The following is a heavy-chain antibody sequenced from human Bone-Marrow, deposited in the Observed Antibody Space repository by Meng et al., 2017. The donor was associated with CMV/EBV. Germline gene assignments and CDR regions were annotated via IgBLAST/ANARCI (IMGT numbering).Heavy chain of an antibody. D-gene: IGHD2-2*02. J-gene: IGHJ6*02. CDR3: ARDAPGEWYQLLYPFGSYGYYYYGMDV. CDR1: GYTFTGCY. V-gene: IGHV1-2*02. CDR2: INPNSGGT. Sequence: ASVKVSCKASGYTFTGCYMHWVRQAPGQGLEWMGWINPNSGGTNYAQKFQGRVTMTRDTSISTAYMELSRLRSDDTAVYYCARDAPGEWYQLLYPFGSYGYYYYGMDVWGQGTTVTVSS.